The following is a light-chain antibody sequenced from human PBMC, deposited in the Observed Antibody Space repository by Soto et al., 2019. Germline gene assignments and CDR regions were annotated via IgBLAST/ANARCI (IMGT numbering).Light chain of an antibody. CDR2: AAS. CDR1: ENIFKY. CDR3: QPYNTRSIA. J-gene: IGKJ4*01. V-gene: IGKV1-5*01. Sequence: DIQMIQSPATLSASVGDRITITCRASENIFKYVAWYQQTSGSAPNLLIYAASDLESGVPSRFSGSGSGTEFSLTIDNMQPNDSATYYCQPYNTRSIAFGGGTNVDVK.